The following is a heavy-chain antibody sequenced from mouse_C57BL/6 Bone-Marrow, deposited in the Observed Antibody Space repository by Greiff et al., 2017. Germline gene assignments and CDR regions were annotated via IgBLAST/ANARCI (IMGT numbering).Heavy chain of an antibody. V-gene: IGHV1-80*01. CDR3: AHITTVVAPWYFDV. Sequence: VKLQQSGAELVKPGASVKISCKASGYAFSSYWMNWVKQRPGKGLEWIGQIYPGDGDTNYNGKFKGKATLTADKSSSTAYMQLSSLTSEDSAVYFCAHITTVVAPWYFDVWGTGTTVTVSS. J-gene: IGHJ1*03. D-gene: IGHD1-1*01. CDR2: IYPGDGDT. CDR1: GYAFSSYW.